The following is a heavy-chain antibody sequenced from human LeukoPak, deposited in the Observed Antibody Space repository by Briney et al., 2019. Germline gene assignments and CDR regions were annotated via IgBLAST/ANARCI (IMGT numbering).Heavy chain of an antibody. CDR2: IHYSGST. Sequence: SETLSLTCTVSGGSISYYWSWIRQPPGKGLEWIGYIHYSGSTNYNPSLKSRVTISLDTSKNQFSLELSSVTAADTAVYYCARSDPAVGYLSDNWGQGTLVTVSS. CDR1: GGSISYY. CDR3: ARSDPAVGYLSDN. J-gene: IGHJ4*02. V-gene: IGHV4-59*01. D-gene: IGHD5-12*01.